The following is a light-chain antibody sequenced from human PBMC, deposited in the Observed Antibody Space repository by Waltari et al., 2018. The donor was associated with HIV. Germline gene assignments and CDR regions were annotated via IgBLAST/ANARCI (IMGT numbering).Light chain of an antibody. CDR2: DVT. V-gene: IGLV2-11*01. CDR3: CSYAGTYTFAAWV. Sequence: QSALTQPRSVSGSPGQSVTISCTGTSSDVGGYNYVSWYQQHPGKAPKLMIYDVTKRPSGVPDRFSGSKSGNTASLTISGLQAEDEADYYCCSYAGTYTFAAWVFGGGTKLTVL. J-gene: IGLJ3*02. CDR1: SSDVGGYNY.